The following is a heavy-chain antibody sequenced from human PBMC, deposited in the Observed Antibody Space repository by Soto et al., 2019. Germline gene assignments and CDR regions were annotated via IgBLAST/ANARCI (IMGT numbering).Heavy chain of an antibody. D-gene: IGHD5-12*01. CDR2: ISYDGSNK. J-gene: IGHJ4*02. Sequence: QVQLVESGGGVVQPGRSLRLSCAASGFTFSSYAMHWVRQAPGKGLEWVAVISYDGSNKYYADSVKGRFTISRDNSKNTLDLQMNSLRAEDKAVYYCARDRDDIVATITGDYFDYWGQGTLVTVSS. V-gene: IGHV3-30-3*01. CDR3: ARDRDDIVATITGDYFDY. CDR1: GFTFSSYA.